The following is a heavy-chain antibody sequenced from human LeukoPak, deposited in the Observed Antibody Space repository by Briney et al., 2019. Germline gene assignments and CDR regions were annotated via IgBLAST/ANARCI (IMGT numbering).Heavy chain of an antibody. CDR1: GFNIRNYW. V-gene: IGHV3-7*01. D-gene: IGHD1-1*01. J-gene: IGHJ4*02. Sequence: GGSLRLSCEGSGFNIRNYWMDWVRQAPGKGLEWVANIKQDGSENYYVESVKGRFTISRDNAKNSVYLQMSSLRVEDTAVYYCSATLDYWGQGSLVTVSS. CDR2: IKQDGSEN. CDR3: SATLDY.